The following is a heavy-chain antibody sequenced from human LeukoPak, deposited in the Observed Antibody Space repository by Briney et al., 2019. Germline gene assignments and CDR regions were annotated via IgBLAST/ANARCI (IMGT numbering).Heavy chain of an antibody. D-gene: IGHD2-15*01. CDR3: AREDCSGGSCYFGRRADY. CDR1: GFTFSNYG. Sequence: PGGSLRLSCAASGFTFSNYGIHWVRQAPGKGLEWVAVISYDGSNKYYADSVKGRFTISRDNSKNTLYLQMNSLSAEDTAVYYCAREDCSGGSCYFGRRADYWGQGTLVTASS. CDR2: ISYDGSNK. V-gene: IGHV3-30*03. J-gene: IGHJ4*02.